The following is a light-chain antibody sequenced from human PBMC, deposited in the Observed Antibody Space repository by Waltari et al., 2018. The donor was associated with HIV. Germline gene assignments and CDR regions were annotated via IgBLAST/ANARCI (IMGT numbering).Light chain of an antibody. CDR3: ATWDDRLRGGI. J-gene: IGLJ2*01. CDR2: RST. CDR1: NSNHGANN. Sequence: QSVLTQPPSASGTPGTRVTSPCSGSNSNHGANNDIWYQQIPGTAPRLLIYRSTRRPSGIPDRFSGSKSGTSASLAISGLRSEDEAEYFCATWDDRLRGGIFGGGTKLTVL. V-gene: IGLV1-47*01.